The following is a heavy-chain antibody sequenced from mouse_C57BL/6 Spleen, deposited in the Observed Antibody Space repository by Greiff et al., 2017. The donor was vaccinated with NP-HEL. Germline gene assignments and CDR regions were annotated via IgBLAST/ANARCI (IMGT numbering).Heavy chain of an antibody. D-gene: IGHD2-1*01. V-gene: IGHV14-1*01. CDR3: TTDYGNYYAMDY. J-gene: IGHJ4*01. CDR2: IDPEDGDT. Sequence: VQLQQSGAELVRPGASVKLSCTASGFNIKDYYMHWVKQRPEQGLEWIGRIDPEDGDTEYAPKFQGKATMTADTSYNTAYLQLSSLTSEDTAVYYCTTDYGNYYAMDYWGQGTSVTVSA. CDR1: GFNIKDYY.